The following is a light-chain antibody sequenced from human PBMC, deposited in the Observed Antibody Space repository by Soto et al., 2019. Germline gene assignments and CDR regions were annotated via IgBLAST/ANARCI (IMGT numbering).Light chain of an antibody. CDR1: QSVSNNY. J-gene: IGKJ4*01. Sequence: EIVLTQSPGTLSLSPGERATLSCRASQSVSNNYLAWYQQKPGQAPRLLIYGASSRATAIPDRFSGSWSGTDFTLTISRLEPEDFAVYYCQQYGSSPLTFGGGTKVEIK. CDR3: QQYGSSPLT. V-gene: IGKV3-20*01. CDR2: GAS.